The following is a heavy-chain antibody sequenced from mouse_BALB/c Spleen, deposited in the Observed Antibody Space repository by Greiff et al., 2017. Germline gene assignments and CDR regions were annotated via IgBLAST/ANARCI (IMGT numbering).Heavy chain of an antibody. V-gene: IGHV1-67*01. CDR2: ISTYYGNT. D-gene: IGHD2-5*01. J-gene: IGHJ4*01. CDR1: SYTFTDYA. CDR3: ARSNYEEGYYAMDY. Sequence: VQLQQSGPELVRPGVSVKISCKGSSYTFTDYAMHWVKQSHAKSLEWIGVISTYYGNTNYNQKFKGKATMTVDKSSSTAYMELARLTSEDSAVYYCARSNYEEGYYAMDYWGQGTSVIVSS.